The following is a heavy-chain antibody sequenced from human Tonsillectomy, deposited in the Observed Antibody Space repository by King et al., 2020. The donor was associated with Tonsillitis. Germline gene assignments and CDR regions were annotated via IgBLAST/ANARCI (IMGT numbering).Heavy chain of an antibody. CDR1: GFTFSSYS. CDR2: ISSGSITI. CDR3: ARDRGPPMVRGINFDY. J-gene: IGHJ4*02. V-gene: IGHV3-48*01. Sequence: EVQLVESGGGLVQPGGSLRLSCAASGFTFSSYSMNWVRQAPGKGLEWVSYISSGSITIYYADSVKGRFSISRDNAKNSLYLQMNSLRAEDTAVYYCARDRGPPMVRGINFDYWGQGTLVTVSS. D-gene: IGHD3-10*01.